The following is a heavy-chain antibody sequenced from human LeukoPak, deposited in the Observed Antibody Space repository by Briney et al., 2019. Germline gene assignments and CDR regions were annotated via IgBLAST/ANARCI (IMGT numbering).Heavy chain of an antibody. Sequence: ASVKVSCKASGYTFTGYYIHWVRQAPGQGLERMGWINSNSGATNYAQKFQGRVTMTRDTSISTAYMELTRLASDDTAVYYCARDGSLAYWGQGTLVTVSS. D-gene: IGHD5-12*01. CDR2: INSNSGAT. CDR3: ARDGSLAY. CDR1: GYTFTGYY. V-gene: IGHV1-2*02. J-gene: IGHJ4*02.